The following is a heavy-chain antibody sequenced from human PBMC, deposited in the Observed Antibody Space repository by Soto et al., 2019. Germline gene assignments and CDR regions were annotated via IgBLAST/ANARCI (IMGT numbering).Heavy chain of an antibody. CDR1: GFTFSSYA. V-gene: IGHV3-30-3*01. Sequence: QVQLVESGGGVVQPGRSLRLSCAASGFTFSSYAMHWVRRAPGKGLEWMAVMSYDGSNKYYADSVNGRFTISRDNSKNTLYLKMNSLRPEDTALYYCARDGGAYWGQGTLVIVSS. J-gene: IGHJ4*02. D-gene: IGHD3-16*01. CDR2: MSYDGSNK. CDR3: ARDGGAY.